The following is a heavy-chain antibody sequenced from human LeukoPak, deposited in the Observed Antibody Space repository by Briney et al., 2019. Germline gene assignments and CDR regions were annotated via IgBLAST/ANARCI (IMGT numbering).Heavy chain of an antibody. CDR1: GFSFSTHS. V-gene: IGHV3-21*05. Sequence: PGGSLRLSCAASGFSFSTHSMNWVRQAPGKGVQGLSFINLDGTDIHYAESMQGPFTISTDNAQNSLYLHMHTLTDADTAVYYCAGDGVGALPGDAFDIWSQGTLVTVSS. CDR2: INLDGTDI. J-gene: IGHJ3*02. D-gene: IGHD6-6*01. CDR3: AGDGVGALPGDAFDI.